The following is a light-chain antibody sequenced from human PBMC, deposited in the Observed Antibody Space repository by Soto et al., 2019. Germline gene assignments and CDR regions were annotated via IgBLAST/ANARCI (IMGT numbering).Light chain of an antibody. V-gene: IGKV1-9*01. Sequence: IQLTQSPSSLSASVGDRVTITCRASQGISSYLAWYQQKPGKAPKLLIYAASTLQSGVPSRFSGSGSGTDSTLTISSLQPEDFATYYCHQLDSFPITFGQGTRLEMK. J-gene: IGKJ5*01. CDR1: QGISSY. CDR2: AAS. CDR3: HQLDSFPIT.